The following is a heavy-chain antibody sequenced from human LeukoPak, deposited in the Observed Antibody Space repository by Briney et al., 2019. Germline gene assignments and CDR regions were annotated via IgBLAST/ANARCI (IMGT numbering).Heavy chain of an antibody. Sequence: GGSLRLSCEASGFTFSSYVMGGVRQAPGRGVEWVSNIRASVHHTFYADSVKGRFTVSRDNSRSALYLEMHGLRGEDTAVYYWAKAPPAAAHFDYGGQDTRVTLSS. CDR1: GFTFSSYV. CDR2: IRASVHHT. V-gene: IGHV3-23*01. CDR3: AKAPPAAAHFDY. J-gene: IGHJ4*02. D-gene: IGHD2-2*01.